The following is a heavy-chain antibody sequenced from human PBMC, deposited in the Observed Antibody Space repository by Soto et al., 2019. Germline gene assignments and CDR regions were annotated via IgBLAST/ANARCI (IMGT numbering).Heavy chain of an antibody. J-gene: IGHJ6*03. CDR2: ISGSGGST. D-gene: IGHD2-2*01. Sequence: GGSLRLSCAASGFTFSSYAMSWVRQAPGEGLEWVSAISGSGGSTYYADSVKGRFTISRDNSKNTLYLQMNSLRAEDTAVYYCAKXWALGSTSYYYMDVWGKGTTVTVSS. CDR3: AKXWALGSTSYYYMDV. V-gene: IGHV3-23*01. CDR1: GFTFSSYA.